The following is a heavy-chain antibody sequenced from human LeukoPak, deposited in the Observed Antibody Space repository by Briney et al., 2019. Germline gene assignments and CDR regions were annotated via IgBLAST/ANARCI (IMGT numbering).Heavy chain of an antibody. J-gene: IGHJ4*02. D-gene: IGHD6-19*01. CDR3: AREGAVAGWDY. Sequence: GGSLRLSCAASGVTFSSLSMNWVRQAPGKGLEWVSFISSTGNTIYYADSVKGRFTISRDNAKNSLHLQMNSLRAEDTAVYYCAREGAVAGWDYWGQGTLVTVSS. V-gene: IGHV3-48*01. CDR2: ISSTGNTI. CDR1: GVTFSSLS.